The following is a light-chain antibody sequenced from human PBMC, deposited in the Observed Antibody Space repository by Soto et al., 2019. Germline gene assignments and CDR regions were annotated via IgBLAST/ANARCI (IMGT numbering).Light chain of an antibody. V-gene: IGKV3-11*01. CDR3: QQHSNWPS. J-gene: IGKJ1*01. CDR2: DAS. Sequence: EVVLTQSPATLSLSSGETATLSCRASQNVNSYLAWYQQKPGQAPRLLIYDASNRATGIPARFSGSGSGTDFTLTISSLEPDDFAVYYCQQHSNWPSFGQGTKVEIK. CDR1: QNVNSY.